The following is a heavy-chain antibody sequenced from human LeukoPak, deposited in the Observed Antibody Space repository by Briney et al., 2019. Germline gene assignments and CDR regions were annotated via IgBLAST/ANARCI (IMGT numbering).Heavy chain of an antibody. J-gene: IGHJ6*02. CDR3: ARLRTIITGTTAYYYGMDV. CDR1: GYSFTSYW. Sequence: GESLKISCKGSGYSFTSYWIGWVRQMPGKGLEWMGIIYPGDSDTRYSPSFQGQVTISADKSISTAYLQWSSLKASDTAMYYCARLRTIITGTTAYYYGMDVWGQGTTVTVSS. CDR2: IYPGDSDT. V-gene: IGHV5-51*01. D-gene: IGHD1-7*01.